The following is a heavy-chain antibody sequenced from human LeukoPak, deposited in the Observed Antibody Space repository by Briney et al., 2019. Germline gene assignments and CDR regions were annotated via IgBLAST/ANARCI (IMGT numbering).Heavy chain of an antibody. CDR1: GFTFSGYR. Sequence: GESLRLYCAASGFTFSGYRMNWVRQAPGKGLEWVSSITTGNDKFYADSVKGRFTISRDDAKNSLYLQMNSLRVEDTALYYCARDPGDHDYWGQGILVTVSS. J-gene: IGHJ4*02. CDR3: ARDPGDHDY. V-gene: IGHV3-21*01. CDR2: ITTGNDK. D-gene: IGHD3-10*01.